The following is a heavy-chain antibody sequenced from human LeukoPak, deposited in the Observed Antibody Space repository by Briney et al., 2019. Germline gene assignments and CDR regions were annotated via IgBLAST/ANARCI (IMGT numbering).Heavy chain of an antibody. V-gene: IGHV1-69*05. CDR3: ARGAVATISEMDC. J-gene: IGHJ4*02. CDR1: GGTFSSYA. CDR2: IIPIFGTA. D-gene: IGHD5-24*01. Sequence: SVKVSCKASGGTFSSYAISWVRQAPGQGLEWMGRIIPIFGTANYAQKFQGRVTITTDESTSTAYMELSSPRSEDTAVYYCARGAVATISEMDCWGQGTLVTVSS.